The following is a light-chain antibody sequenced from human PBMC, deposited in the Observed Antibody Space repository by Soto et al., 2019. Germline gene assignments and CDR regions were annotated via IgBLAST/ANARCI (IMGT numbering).Light chain of an antibody. V-gene: IGKV1-5*01. J-gene: IGKJ2*01. CDR3: QHYTIYPYT. CDR2: DAS. CDR1: RSISDS. Sequence: GDRVPITCRASRSISDSLAWYQQKPGRAPNLLIFDASSLQSGVPSRFSGSGSGTEFTLTISSLQPDDFATYYCQHYTIYPYTFGQGTKLEIK.